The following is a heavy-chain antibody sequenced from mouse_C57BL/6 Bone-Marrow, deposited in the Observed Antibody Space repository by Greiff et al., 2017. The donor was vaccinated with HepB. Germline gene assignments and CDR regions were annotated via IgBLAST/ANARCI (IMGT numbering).Heavy chain of an antibody. CDR3: ARSDHYYGSSYGAMDY. CDR2: INPSNGGT. Sequence: QVQLKQPGTELVKPGASVKLSCKASGYTFTSYWMHWVKQRPGQGLEWIGNINPSNGGTNYNEKFKSKATLTVDKSSSTAYMQLSSLTSEDSAVYYCARSDHYYGSSYGAMDYWGQGTSVTVSS. V-gene: IGHV1-53*01. D-gene: IGHD1-1*01. J-gene: IGHJ4*01. CDR1: GYTFTSYW.